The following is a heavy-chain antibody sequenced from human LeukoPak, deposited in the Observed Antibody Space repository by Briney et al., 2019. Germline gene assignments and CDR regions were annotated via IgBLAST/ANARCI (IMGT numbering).Heavy chain of an antibody. CDR2: IYYSGST. V-gene: IGHV4-59*12. J-gene: IGHJ5*02. CDR1: GGSISSYY. Sequence: SETLSLTCTVSGGSISSYYWSWIRQPPGKGLEWIGYIYYSGSTNYSPSPKSRVTISVDTSKNQFSLKLSSVTAADTAVYYCARLKVVVAAMRKGWFDPWGQGTLVTVSS. CDR3: ARLKVVVAAMRKGWFDP. D-gene: IGHD2-15*01.